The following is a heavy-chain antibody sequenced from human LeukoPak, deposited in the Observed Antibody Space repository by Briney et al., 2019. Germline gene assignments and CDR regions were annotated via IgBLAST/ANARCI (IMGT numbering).Heavy chain of an antibody. V-gene: IGHV4-61*02. Sequence: SETLSLTCTVSGGSISSGSYYWSWIRQPAGKGLEWIGRIYTSGSTNYNPSLKSRVTISVDTSKNQFSLKLSSVTAADTAVYYCARDPPSYYDSSGWFDYWGQGTLVTVSS. J-gene: IGHJ4*02. CDR3: ARDPPSYYDSSGWFDY. D-gene: IGHD3-22*01. CDR2: IYTSGST. CDR1: GGSISSGSYY.